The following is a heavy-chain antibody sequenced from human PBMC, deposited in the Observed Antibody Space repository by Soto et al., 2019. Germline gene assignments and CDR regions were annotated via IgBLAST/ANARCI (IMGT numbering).Heavy chain of an antibody. V-gene: IGHV3-33*01. CDR3: ARERILSGPTTCHYYYYGMDV. D-gene: IGHD3-9*01. CDR2: IWYDGSNK. CDR1: GFTFSSYG. J-gene: IGHJ6*02. Sequence: GGSLRLSCAASGFTFSSYGMHWVRQAPGKGLEWVAVIWYDGSNKYYADSVKGRFTISRDNSKNTLYLQMNSLRAEDTAVYYCARERILSGPTTCHYYYYGMDVWGQGTTVTVS.